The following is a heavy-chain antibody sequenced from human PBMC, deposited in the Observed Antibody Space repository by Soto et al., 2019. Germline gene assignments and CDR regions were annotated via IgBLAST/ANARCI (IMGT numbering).Heavy chain of an antibody. D-gene: IGHD7-27*01. CDR3: ASRVTLTGAGEGSAFDI. V-gene: IGHV1-18*01. CDR1: GYTFTSYG. CDR2: ISAYNGNT. Sequence: ASVKVSCKASGYTFTSYGISWVRQAPGQGLEWMGWISAYNGNTNYAQKLQGRVTMTTDTSTSTAYMELRSLRSDDTAVYYCASRVTLTGAGEGSAFDIWGQGTMVTVSS. J-gene: IGHJ3*02.